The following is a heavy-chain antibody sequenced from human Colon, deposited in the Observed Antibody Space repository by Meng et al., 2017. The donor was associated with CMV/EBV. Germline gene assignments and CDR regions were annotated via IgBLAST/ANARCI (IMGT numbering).Heavy chain of an antibody. CDR1: GFIFDGYA. V-gene: IGHV3-30*04. Sequence: GESLKISCATSGFIFDGYAMHWVRQAPGKGLEWLAMKSADGSLEKHADSVQGRFIISRVNSEKSVFLQMCNLRSDDTAVYYCGRDRLGGIDYWGQGTLVTVSS. CDR2: KSADGSLE. J-gene: IGHJ4*02. CDR3: GRDRLGGIDY. D-gene: IGHD3-16*01.